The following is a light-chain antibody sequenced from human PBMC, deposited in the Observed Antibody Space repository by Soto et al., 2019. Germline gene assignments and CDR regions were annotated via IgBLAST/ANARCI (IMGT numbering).Light chain of an antibody. J-gene: IGLJ1*01. CDR1: SSDVGGYNY. V-gene: IGLV2-14*01. Sequence: QSVLTQPASVSGSPGQSITISCTGTSSDVGGYNYVSWYQQHPGKATKLMIYEVSNRPSGVSNRFSGSKSGTTASLTISGLQAEDEADYDCSSYTSSSTLDVFGTGTKLTVL. CDR2: EVS. CDR3: SSYTSSSTLDV.